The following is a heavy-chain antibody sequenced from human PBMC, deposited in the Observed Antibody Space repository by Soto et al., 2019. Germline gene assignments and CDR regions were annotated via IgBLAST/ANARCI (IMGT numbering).Heavy chain of an antibody. CDR3: ARESGRLDF. J-gene: IGHJ4*02. V-gene: IGHV3-11*06. Sequence: QVQLVESGGGLVKPGGSLRLSCGASGFTLSDFHMSWIRQAPGKGLEWVSYISGGSGYTKYADPVKGRFTISRDSAKNSLYLKMKSRRAEDTALFYCARESGRLDFWGQGTLVTVSS. CDR2: ISGGSGYT. CDR1: GFTLSDFH.